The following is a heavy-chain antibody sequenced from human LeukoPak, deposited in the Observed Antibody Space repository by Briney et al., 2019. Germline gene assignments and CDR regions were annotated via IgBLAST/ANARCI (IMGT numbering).Heavy chain of an antibody. J-gene: IGHJ5*02. V-gene: IGHV1-2*02. CDR3: ARDRMTPRLDP. CDR1: GYTFTSYG. CDR2: INPNSGGT. D-gene: IGHD2-15*01. Sequence: ASVKVSCKASGYTFTSYGISWVRQAPGQGLEWMGWINPNSGGTNYAQKFQGRVTMTRDTSISTAYMELSRLRSDDTAVYYCARDRMTPRLDPWGQGTLVTVSS.